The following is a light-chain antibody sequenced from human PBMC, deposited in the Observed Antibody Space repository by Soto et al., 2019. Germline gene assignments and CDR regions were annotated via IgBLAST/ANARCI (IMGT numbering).Light chain of an antibody. J-gene: IGKJ5*01. CDR3: QQRSNWPPVIT. CDR1: QSFSSH. V-gene: IGKV3-11*01. CDR2: DAS. Sequence: EIVLTQSPATLSLSPGERATLSCRASQSFSSHLAWYQQKPGQAPRLLIYDASKRATGIPARFSDRGSGTDFTLPISSLEPEDFAVYYCQQRSNWPPVITFGQGTRLEIK.